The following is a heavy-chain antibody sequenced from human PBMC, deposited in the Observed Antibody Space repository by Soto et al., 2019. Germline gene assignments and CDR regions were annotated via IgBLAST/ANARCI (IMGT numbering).Heavy chain of an antibody. CDR3: VSDRGYGHASVPYS. D-gene: IGHD5-18*01. CDR2: ISYDGGLQ. V-gene: IGHV3-30*03. CDR1: GFTFTSYG. J-gene: IGHJ4*02. Sequence: QAHLVESGGGVVQPGRSLRLSCAAFGFTFTSYGMHWVRQAPDTRLEWVAVISYDGGLQHYADSVKGRFTISRDNSKNMVLLQMNSLRAEDTAVYYCVSDRGYGHASVPYSWGQGTLVSVSS.